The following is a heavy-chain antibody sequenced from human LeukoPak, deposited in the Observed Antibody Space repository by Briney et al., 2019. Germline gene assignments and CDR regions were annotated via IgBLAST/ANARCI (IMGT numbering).Heavy chain of an antibody. CDR2: IIPIFGTA. Sequence: SVKVSCKASGGTFSSYAISWVRQAPGQGLEWMGGIIPIFGTANYAQKFQGRVTITADESTSTAYMELSGLRSEDTAVYYCARGEDSSWYNNYWGQGTLVTVSS. CDR3: ARGEDSSWYNNY. J-gene: IGHJ4*02. CDR1: GGTFSSYA. D-gene: IGHD6-13*01. V-gene: IGHV1-69*13.